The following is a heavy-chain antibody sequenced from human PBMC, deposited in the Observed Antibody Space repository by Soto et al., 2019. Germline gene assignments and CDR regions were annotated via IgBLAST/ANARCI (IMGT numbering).Heavy chain of an antibody. V-gene: IGHV3-30-3*01. CDR2: ISYDGNNK. Sequence: GGSLRLSCAASGFTYSTYTMHWVRQAPGKGLEWVAVISYDGNNKFYADSVKGRFTISRDNAKNSLFLQMNSLRVEDTAVYYCARDSYCSSTSCYADAFDIWGQGTMVTVSS. CDR3: ARDSYCSSTSCYADAFDI. D-gene: IGHD2-2*01. J-gene: IGHJ3*02. CDR1: GFTYSTYT.